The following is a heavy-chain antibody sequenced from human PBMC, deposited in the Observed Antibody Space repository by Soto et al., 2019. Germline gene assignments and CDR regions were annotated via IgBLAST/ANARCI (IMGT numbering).Heavy chain of an antibody. V-gene: IGHV3-30-3*01. CDR1: GFTFSSYA. Sequence: QVQLVESGGGVVQPGRSLRLSCAASGFTFSSYAMHWVRQAPGKGLEWVAVISYDGSNKYYADSVKGRFTISRDNSKNTLYLQMNSLRAEDTAVYYCASGEMATIHWGQGTLVTVSS. CDR2: ISYDGSNK. J-gene: IGHJ4*02. D-gene: IGHD5-12*01. CDR3: ASGEMATIH.